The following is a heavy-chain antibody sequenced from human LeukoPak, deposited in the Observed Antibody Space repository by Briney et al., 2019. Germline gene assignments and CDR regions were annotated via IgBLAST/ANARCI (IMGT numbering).Heavy chain of an antibody. CDR3: ARGSQQLVLYY. D-gene: IGHD6-13*01. CDR2: IYSGGST. Sequence: GGSLRLSCAASGFTVSSNYMSWVRQAPGKGLEWVSVIYSGGSTYYADSVKGRFTISRDNSKNTLYLQTNSLRAEDTAVYYCARGSQQLVLYYWGQGTLVTVSS. V-gene: IGHV3-53*01. J-gene: IGHJ4*02. CDR1: GFTVSSNY.